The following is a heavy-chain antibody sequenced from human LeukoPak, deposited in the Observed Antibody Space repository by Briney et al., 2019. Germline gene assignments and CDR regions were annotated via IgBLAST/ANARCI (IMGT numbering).Heavy chain of an antibody. J-gene: IGHJ5*02. CDR3: ARGYSSSWYEDWFDP. V-gene: IGHV4-34*01. CDR2: INHSGST. D-gene: IGHD6-13*01. Sequence: SETLSLTCAVYGGSFSGYYWSWIRQPPGKGLEWIGEINHSGSTNYNPSLKSRVTISVDTSKNQFSLKLSSVTAADTAVYYCARGYSSSWYEDWFDPWGQGTLVAVSS. CDR1: GGSFSGYY.